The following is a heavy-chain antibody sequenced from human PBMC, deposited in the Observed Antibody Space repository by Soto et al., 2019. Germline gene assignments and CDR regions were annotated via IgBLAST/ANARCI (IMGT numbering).Heavy chain of an antibody. CDR3: AIYYYDSSGYYGYFQH. V-gene: IGHV4-31*03. D-gene: IGHD3-22*01. CDR1: GGPISSGGYY. J-gene: IGHJ1*01. CDR2: IYYSGST. Sequence: QVQLQESGPGLVKPSQTLSLTCTVSGGPISSGGYYWSWIRQHPGKGLEWIGYIYYSGSTYYNPSLKSRVTISVDTSKNQFSLKLSSVTAADTAVYYCAIYYYDSSGYYGYFQHWGQGTLVTVSS.